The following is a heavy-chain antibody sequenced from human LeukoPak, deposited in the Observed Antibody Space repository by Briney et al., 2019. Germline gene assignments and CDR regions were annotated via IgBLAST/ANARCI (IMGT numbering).Heavy chain of an antibody. J-gene: IGHJ5*01. CDR3: AREITSPNSFES. CDR1: GGSITSPDHY. Sequence: SQTLSLTCAVSGGSITSPDHYWGWIRQPPGEGLEWNGYIVDRGNSYYTPSLKSRVTTSVDASRSHFSLRLSSVTAADTAVYYGAREITSPNSFESWGQRTLVTVSS. V-gene: IGHV4-30-4*01. D-gene: IGHD1-14*01. CDR2: IVDRGNS.